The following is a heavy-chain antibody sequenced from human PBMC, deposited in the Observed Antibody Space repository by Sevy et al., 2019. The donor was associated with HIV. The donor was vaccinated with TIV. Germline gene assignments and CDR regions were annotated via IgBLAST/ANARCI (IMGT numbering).Heavy chain of an antibody. CDR3: ARSGGYSDYGMDV. CDR1: GFTFSSYD. J-gene: IGHJ6*02. V-gene: IGHV3-13*05. Sequence: GGSLRLSCVASGFTFSSYDMHWVRQVTGKGLEWVSGVGPAGDPFYPGSVKGRFTISRENAKNSFYLQMNSLRAGDTAVYYCARSGGYSDYGMDVWGQGPTVTVSS. D-gene: IGHD5-12*01. CDR2: VGPAGDP.